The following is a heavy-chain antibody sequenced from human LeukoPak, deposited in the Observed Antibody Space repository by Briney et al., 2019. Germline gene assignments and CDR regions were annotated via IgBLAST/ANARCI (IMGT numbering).Heavy chain of an antibody. D-gene: IGHD2-15*01. J-gene: IGHJ4*02. CDR2: ISSDSHYI. V-gene: IGHV3-21*01. Sequence: PGGSLRLSCAASGFTFSGYSMNWVRQAPGKGLEWVSSISSDSHYIYYTDSVKGRFTISRDNAKNLLYLQMNSLRGEDSAVYYCARDVSRISDYWGQGTLVTVSS. CDR3: ARDVSRISDY. CDR1: GFTFSGYS.